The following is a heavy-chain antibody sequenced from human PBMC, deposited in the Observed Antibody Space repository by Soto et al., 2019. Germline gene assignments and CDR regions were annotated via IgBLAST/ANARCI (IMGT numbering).Heavy chain of an antibody. J-gene: IGHJ6*02. CDR3: AKDPASGRFLEWLSNPDV. CDR2: VSTDGRET. D-gene: IGHD3-3*01. Sequence: PGGSLRLSCVASGFTFSSYWMHWVRQDPGKGLAWVSRVSTDGRETIYADSVKGRFTISRDNSKNTLYLQMNSLRAEDTAVYYCAKDPASGRFLEWLSNPDVWGQGTTVTVSS. V-gene: IGHV3-74*01. CDR1: GFTFSSYW.